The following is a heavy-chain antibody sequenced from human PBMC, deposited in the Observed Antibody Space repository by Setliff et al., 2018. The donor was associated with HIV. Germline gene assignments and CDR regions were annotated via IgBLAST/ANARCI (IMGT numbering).Heavy chain of an antibody. CDR3: ARPVEMANREFDY. J-gene: IGHJ4*02. CDR2: IYYSGST. Sequence: SETLSLTCSVSGGSISSGAYYWEWIRQPPGKGLGRIGNIYYSGSTYYNPSLKSRVTISVDTSKNQFSLKLSSVTAADTAVYYCARPVEMANREFDYWGQGTLVTVSS. D-gene: IGHD1-26*01. CDR1: GGSISSGAYY. V-gene: IGHV4-39*01.